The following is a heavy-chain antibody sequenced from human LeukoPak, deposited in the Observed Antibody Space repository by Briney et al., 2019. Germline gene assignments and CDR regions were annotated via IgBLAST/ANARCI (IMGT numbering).Heavy chain of an antibody. D-gene: IGHD4-23*01. V-gene: IGHV4-30-2*01. CDR2: IYHSGST. CDR1: GGSISSGGYS. J-gene: IGHJ6*04. CDR3: ARGYGGNYYYYYGMDV. Sequence: SETLSLTCAVAGGSISSGGYSWSWIRQPPGKGLEWIGYIYHSGSTYYNPSLKSRVTISVDRSKNQFSLKLSSVTAADTAVYYCARGYGGNYYYYYGMDVWGKGTTVTVSS.